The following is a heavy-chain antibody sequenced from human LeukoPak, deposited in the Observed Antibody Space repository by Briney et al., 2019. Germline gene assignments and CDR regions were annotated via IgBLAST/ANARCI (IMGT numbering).Heavy chain of an antibody. CDR3: AAALLGYCSGGSCYPDY. Sequence: ASVKVSCKASGFTFTSSAMQWVRQARGQRLEWIGWIIVGSGNTNYAQKFQERVTITRDMSTSTAYMGLSSLRSEDTAVYYCAAALLGYCSGGSCYPDYWGQGTLVTVSS. V-gene: IGHV1-58*02. J-gene: IGHJ4*02. CDR1: GFTFTSSA. CDR2: IIVGSGNT. D-gene: IGHD2-15*01.